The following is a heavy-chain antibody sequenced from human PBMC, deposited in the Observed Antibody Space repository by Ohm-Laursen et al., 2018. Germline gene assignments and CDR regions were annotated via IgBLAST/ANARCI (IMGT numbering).Heavy chain of an antibody. V-gene: IGHV4-34*01. J-gene: IGHJ5*02. CDR3: ARGLTYYYDSSGYSPKGWFDP. D-gene: IGHD3-22*01. CDR1: AGSFSDYY. Sequence: TLSLTWAVYAGSFSDYYWSWIRQPPGKGLEWIGEINHSRSTNYNPSLKSRVTISVDTSKKQFSLKLSSVTAADTAVYYCARGLTYYYDSSGYSPKGWFDPWGQGTLVTVSS. CDR2: INHSRST.